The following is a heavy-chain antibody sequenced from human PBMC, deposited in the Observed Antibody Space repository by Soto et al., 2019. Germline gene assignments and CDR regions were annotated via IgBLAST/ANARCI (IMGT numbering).Heavy chain of an antibody. CDR1: GGTFSSYA. V-gene: IGHV1-69*13. D-gene: IGHD5-18*01. J-gene: IGHJ5*02. CDR3: AREDGYSYGKNWFDP. Sequence: SVKVSCKASGGTFSSYAISWVRQAPGQGLEWMGGIIPIFGTANYAQTFQGRVTITADESTSTAYMELSSLRSEDTAVYYCAREDGYSYGKNWFDPWGQGTLVTVSS. CDR2: IIPIFGTA.